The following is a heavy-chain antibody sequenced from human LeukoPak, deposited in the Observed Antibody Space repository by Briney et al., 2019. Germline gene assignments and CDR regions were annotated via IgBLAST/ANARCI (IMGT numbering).Heavy chain of an antibody. Sequence: PGGSLRLSCAASGFTFSSYSMNWVRQAPGKGLVWVSYISSSSSTIYYADSVKGRFTISRDNAKNSLYLQMNSLRAEDTAVYYCARDEYYYDSSGYYSQGCDYWGQGTLVTVSS. V-gene: IGHV3-48*01. CDR3: ARDEYYYDSSGYYSQGCDY. CDR1: GFTFSSYS. CDR2: ISSSSSTI. J-gene: IGHJ4*02. D-gene: IGHD3-22*01.